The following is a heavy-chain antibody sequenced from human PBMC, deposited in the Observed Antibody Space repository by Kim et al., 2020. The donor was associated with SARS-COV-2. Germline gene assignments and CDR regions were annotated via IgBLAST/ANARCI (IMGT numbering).Heavy chain of an antibody. J-gene: IGHJ6*02. CDR1: GFSFSTYA. V-gene: IGHV3-23*01. CDR3: AKLKTTSCYSAMDV. D-gene: IGHD2-2*02. CDR2: ISANGGTT. Sequence: GGSLRLSCAASGFSFSTYAMSWVRQAPGKGLEWVSAISANGGTTYYADSVKGRFSISSDNSKNTLYLQMISLRAEDTAVHYCAKLKTTSCYSAMDVWVQG.